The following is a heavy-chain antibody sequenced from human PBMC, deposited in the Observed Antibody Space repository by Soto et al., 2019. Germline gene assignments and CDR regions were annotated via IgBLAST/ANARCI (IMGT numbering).Heavy chain of an antibody. J-gene: IGHJ4*02. D-gene: IGHD1-7*01. CDR3: ATWIITGTTWYFDY. Sequence: QVQLVQSGAEVKKPGASVKVSCKASGYTFTSYDINWVRQATGQGLEWMGWMNPNSGNTGYAQKFQGRVTMTRNTSISTAYMELSSMRSEDTAVYYCATWIITGTTWYFDYWGQRTLFTFAS. CDR2: MNPNSGNT. CDR1: GYTFTSYD. V-gene: IGHV1-8*01.